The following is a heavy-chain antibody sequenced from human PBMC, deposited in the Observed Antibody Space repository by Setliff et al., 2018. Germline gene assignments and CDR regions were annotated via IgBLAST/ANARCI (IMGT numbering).Heavy chain of an antibody. CDR1: GYTFSESI. CDR3: LRLVRYCSRTTCQRTLGDEV. J-gene: IGHJ4*02. V-gene: IGHV1-18*01. Sequence: ASVKVSCKASGYTFSESIVSWVRQAPGQGLEWMGWIGVYTGRTSSAQKFQDRLTMITEKSTNMAYMELRGLRSDDTAVYYCLRLVRYCSRTTCQRTLGDEVWGQVTLVTVSS. CDR2: IGVYTGRT. D-gene: IGHD2-8*01.